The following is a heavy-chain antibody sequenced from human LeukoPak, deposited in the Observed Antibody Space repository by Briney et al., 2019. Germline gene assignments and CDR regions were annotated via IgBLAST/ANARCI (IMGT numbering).Heavy chain of an antibody. CDR1: GFTFSSYE. CDR3: ARESIAVAGAPFDY. D-gene: IGHD6-19*01. Sequence: GGSLRLSCAASGFTFSSYEMNWVRQAPGKGVEWVSYISSGSTIYDADSVKGRFTISRDNAKNSLYLQMNSLRAEDTAVYYCARESIAVAGAPFDYWGQGTLVTVSS. J-gene: IGHJ4*02. CDR2: ISSGSTI. V-gene: IGHV3-48*03.